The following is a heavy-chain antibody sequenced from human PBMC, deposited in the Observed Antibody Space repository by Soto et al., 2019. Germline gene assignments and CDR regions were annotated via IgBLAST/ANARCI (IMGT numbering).Heavy chain of an antibody. V-gene: IGHV4-39*01. CDR2: IYYSGST. Sequence: SETLSLTCTVSGGSISSSSYYWGWIRQPPGKGLEWIGSIYYSGSTYYNPSLKSRVTISVDTSKNQFSLKLSSVTAADTAVYYCARQALMATIEGYYYYGMDVWGQGTTVTVSS. J-gene: IGHJ6*02. D-gene: IGHD5-12*01. CDR3: ARQALMATIEGYYYYGMDV. CDR1: GGSISSSSYY.